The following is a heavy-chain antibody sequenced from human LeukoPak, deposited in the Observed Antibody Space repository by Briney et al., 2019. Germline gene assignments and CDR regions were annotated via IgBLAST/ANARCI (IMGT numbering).Heavy chain of an antibody. J-gene: IGHJ4*02. Sequence: KTGGSLRLSCAASGFTFSSYSMNWVRQAPGKGLEWVSSISSSSSYIYYADSVKGRFTISRDNAKNSLYLQMNSLRAEDTAVYYCARNIAAAGTYTDDYWGQGTLVTVSS. CDR2: ISSSSSYI. CDR1: GFTFSSYS. D-gene: IGHD6-13*01. V-gene: IGHV3-21*01. CDR3: ARNIAAAGTYTDDY.